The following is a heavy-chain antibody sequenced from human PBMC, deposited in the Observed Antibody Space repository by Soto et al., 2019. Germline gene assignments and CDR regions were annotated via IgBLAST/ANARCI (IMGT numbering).Heavy chain of an antibody. CDR3: ARDRENCISTSCYDYYYYGMDV. J-gene: IGHJ6*02. D-gene: IGHD2-2*01. Sequence: YRICISQHPGKGLEWIGYIYYSGSTYYNPSLKSRVTISVDTSKNQFSLKLSSVTAADTAVYYCARDRENCISTSCYDYYYYGMDVWGQGTTVTVSS. CDR2: IYYSGST. CDR1: Y. V-gene: IGHV4-31*02.